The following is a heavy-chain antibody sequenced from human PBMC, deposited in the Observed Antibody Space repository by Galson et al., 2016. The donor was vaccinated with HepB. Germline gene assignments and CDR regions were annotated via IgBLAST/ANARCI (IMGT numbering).Heavy chain of an antibody. D-gene: IGHD6-19*01. CDR2: IYYSGRT. J-gene: IGHJ4*02. CDR1: GGSISSGADY. Sequence: TLSLTCSVSGGSISSGADYWRWIRHHPVQGLEWIGYIYYSGRTSYNPSLKSRITLSVDRSKNQLSLRLTSVTVADAAVYYCARGRGTYGSSTGVDFWGQGLLVSVSS. V-gene: IGHV4-31*03. CDR3: ARGRGTYGSSTGVDF.